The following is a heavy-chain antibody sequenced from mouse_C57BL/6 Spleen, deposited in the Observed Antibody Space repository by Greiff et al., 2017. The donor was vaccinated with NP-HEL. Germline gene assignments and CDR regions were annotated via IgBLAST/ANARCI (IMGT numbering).Heavy chain of an antibody. V-gene: IGHV1-55*01. D-gene: IGHD1-1*01. CDR3: ARRFITTVVAPFDY. Sequence: QVQLQQPGAELVKPGASVKMSCKASGYTFTSYWITWVKQRPGQGLGWIGDIYPGSGSTNYNEKFKSKATLTVDTSSSTAYMQLSSLTSEDSAVYYCARRFITTVVAPFDYWGQGTTLTVSS. CDR1: GYTFTSYW. J-gene: IGHJ2*01. CDR2: IYPGSGST.